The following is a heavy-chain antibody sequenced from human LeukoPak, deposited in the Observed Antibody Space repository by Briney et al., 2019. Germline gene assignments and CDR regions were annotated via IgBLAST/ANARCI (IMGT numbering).Heavy chain of an antibody. V-gene: IGHV1-46*01. CDR2: INPSGGST. Sequence: ASVKVSCKASGYTFTSYHMHWVRQAPGQGLEWMGIINPSGGSTSYAQKFQGRVTMTRDTSTSTVYMELSSLRSEDTAVYYCARDMRAYCGGDCYPRRTHDAFDIWGQGTMVTVSS. D-gene: IGHD2-21*02. J-gene: IGHJ3*02. CDR3: ARDMRAYCGGDCYPRRTHDAFDI. CDR1: GYTFTSYH.